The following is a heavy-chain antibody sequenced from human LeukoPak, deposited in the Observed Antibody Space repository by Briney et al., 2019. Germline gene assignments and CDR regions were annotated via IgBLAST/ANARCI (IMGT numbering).Heavy chain of an antibody. CDR1: GYSFSNYW. Sequence: GESLKISCKGSGYSFSNYWIGWVRQMPGKGLEWMGIIYPGDSDTRYNPSFEGQVTISVDKSISTAYLQWSSLKASDTAMYYCARRGLTTPDGWFDPWGQGTLVTVSS. D-gene: IGHD4-11*01. J-gene: IGHJ5*02. CDR3: ARRGLTTPDGWFDP. CDR2: IYPGDSDT. V-gene: IGHV5-51*01.